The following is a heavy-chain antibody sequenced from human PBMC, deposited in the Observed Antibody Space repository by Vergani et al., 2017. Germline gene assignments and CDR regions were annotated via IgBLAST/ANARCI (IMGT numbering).Heavy chain of an antibody. CDR1: GYSFTTYW. V-gene: IGHV5-51*01. CDR2: IYIGDSDT. D-gene: IGHD3-10*01. CDR3: ARHSPALVRGVTKYYYYGMDV. Sequence: EVQLVQSGAEVKKPGESLKISCKGSGYSFTTYWIGWVRQMPGKGLEWMGIIYIGDSDTRYSPSFQGQVIISADKSISTAYLQWSSLKASDTAMYYCARHSPALVRGVTKYYYYGMDVWGQGTTVTVSS. J-gene: IGHJ6*02.